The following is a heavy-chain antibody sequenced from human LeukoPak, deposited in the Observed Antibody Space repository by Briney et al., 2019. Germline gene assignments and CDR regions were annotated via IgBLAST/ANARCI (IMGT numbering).Heavy chain of an antibody. Sequence: SVKVSCKASGGTFNNFGISWVRQAPGQGLEWMGVIIPILTTTHYAQKFKGRVTIIADESTSTASLELSSLTSEDTAVYFCAGWGSRDAFDIWGQGTMVTVSS. CDR1: GGTFNNFG. D-gene: IGHD7-27*01. V-gene: IGHV1-69*01. CDR3: AGWGSRDAFDI. J-gene: IGHJ3*02. CDR2: IIPILTTT.